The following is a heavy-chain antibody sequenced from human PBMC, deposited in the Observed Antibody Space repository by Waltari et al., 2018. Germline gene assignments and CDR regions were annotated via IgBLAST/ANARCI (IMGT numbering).Heavy chain of an antibody. Sequence: EVQLVESGGGLVQPGGSLRLSCAASGFSISGYWMHWVRQAPGKGLVWVSRIQSDGRSTSYADSVMGRFTISRDNAKNTVYLQMNSLRADDTAVYFCARDGLGSSHDYWGQGTLVTVSS. D-gene: IGHD6-6*01. CDR1: GFSISGYW. J-gene: IGHJ4*02. V-gene: IGHV3-74*01. CDR2: IQSDGRST. CDR3: ARDGLGSSHDY.